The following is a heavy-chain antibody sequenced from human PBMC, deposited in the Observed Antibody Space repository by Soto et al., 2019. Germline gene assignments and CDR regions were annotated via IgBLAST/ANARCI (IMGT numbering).Heavy chain of an antibody. J-gene: IGHJ4*02. D-gene: IGHD1-26*01. Sequence: EVQLVESGGGLVQPGGSLRLSCAASGFTVSSNYMSWVRQAPGKGLEWVSVIYSGGSTYYADSVKGRFTISRDNSKNTLYLQMNSLRAEDTAVYYCESYFTRGVGASAFDYWGQGTLVTVSS. CDR1: GFTVSSNY. CDR2: IYSGGST. V-gene: IGHV3-66*01. CDR3: ESYFTRGVGASAFDY.